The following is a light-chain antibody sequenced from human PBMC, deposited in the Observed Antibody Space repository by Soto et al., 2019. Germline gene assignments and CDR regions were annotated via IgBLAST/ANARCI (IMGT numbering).Light chain of an antibody. J-gene: IGKJ4*01. CDR2: GAS. CDR3: QQFHNWPPLT. V-gene: IGKV3-15*01. Sequence: EIVMTQSPATLSVSPGERATLSCRASQNIGSTLAWYQQKPGQAPRLLFYGASTRATGIPARFSGSGSGTEFTLTISSLQSEDFAVYSCQQFHNWPPLTFGGGTKVEI. CDR1: QNIGST.